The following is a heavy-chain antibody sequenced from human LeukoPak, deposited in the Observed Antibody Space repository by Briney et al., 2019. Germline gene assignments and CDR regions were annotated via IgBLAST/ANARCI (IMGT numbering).Heavy chain of an antibody. V-gene: IGHV5-51*01. CDR2: IYPGDSDT. CDR1: GYSFTSYW. CDR3: ARFGRYSGYDLAAGYYYYYGMDV. Sequence: GESLKISCKGSGYSFTSYWIGRVRQMPGKGLEWMGIIYPGDSDTRYSPSFQGQVTISADKSISTAYLQWSSLKASDTAMYYCARFGRYSGYDLAAGYYYYYGMDVWGQGTTVTVSS. J-gene: IGHJ6*02. D-gene: IGHD5-12*01.